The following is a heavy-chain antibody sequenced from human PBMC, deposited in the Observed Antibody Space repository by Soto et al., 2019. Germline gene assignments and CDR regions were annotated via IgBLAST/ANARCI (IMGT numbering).Heavy chain of an antibody. J-gene: IGHJ5*02. D-gene: IGHD6-19*01. V-gene: IGHV1-18*01. CDR3: AGVKASGWLNWFAP. CDR2: ISAYNGNT. CDR1: GYTFTSYG. Sequence: GASVKVSCKASGYTFTSYGISWVRQAPGQGLEWMGWISAYNGNTNYAQKLQGRVTMTTDTSTSTAYMELRSLRSDDTAVYYCAGVKASGWLNWFAPWGQGPLSPSPQ.